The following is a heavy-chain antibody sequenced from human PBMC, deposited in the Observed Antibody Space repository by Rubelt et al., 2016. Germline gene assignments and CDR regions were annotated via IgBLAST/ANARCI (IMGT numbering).Heavy chain of an antibody. CDR1: GFSLSSSGVG. CDR2: ISWNDDK. CDR3: AHIYDFWSVDY. D-gene: IGHD3-3*01. Sequence: QITLKESGPTLVKPTQTLTLTCTFSGFSLSSSGVGMGWIRQPPGTALEWLALISWNDDKRYSPSLKSRLTITKDTSKNQVVLTMTNMDPVDTATYYCAHIYDFWSVDYWGQGTLVTVSS. V-gene: IGHV2-5*01. J-gene: IGHJ4*02.